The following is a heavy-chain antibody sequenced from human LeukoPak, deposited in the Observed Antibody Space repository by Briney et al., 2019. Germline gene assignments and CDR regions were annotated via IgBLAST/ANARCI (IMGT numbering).Heavy chain of an antibody. J-gene: IGHJ4*02. Sequence: NSGGSLRLSCAASGFTFSSYSMNWVRQAPGKGLEWVSCISSSSSYTYYADSVKGRFTISRDNSKNTLYLQMNSLRAEDTAVYYCAKTKYQLRGDLDYWGQGTLVTVSS. CDR1: GFTFSSYS. CDR2: ISSSSSYT. CDR3: AKTKYQLRGDLDY. D-gene: IGHD2-2*01. V-gene: IGHV3-21*04.